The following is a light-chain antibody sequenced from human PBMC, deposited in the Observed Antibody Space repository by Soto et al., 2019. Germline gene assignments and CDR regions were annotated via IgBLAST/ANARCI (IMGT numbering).Light chain of an antibody. CDR2: DAS. CDR1: QSISTW. J-gene: IGKJ2*01. V-gene: IGKV1-5*01. Sequence: DIQMTQSPSTLSESVGDRVIITCRASQSISTWLAWYQQKPGKAPNLLIYDASTLQSGVPLRFSGSGSGTEFTLTISSLQPDDFATYYCQQYNSYWYTFGQGTRLEIK. CDR3: QQYNSYWYT.